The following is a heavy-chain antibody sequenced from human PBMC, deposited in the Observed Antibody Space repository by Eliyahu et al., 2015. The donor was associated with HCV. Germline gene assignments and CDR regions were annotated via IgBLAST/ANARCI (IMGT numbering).Heavy chain of an antibody. V-gene: IGHV4-38-2*01. D-gene: IGHD3-22*01. Sequence: GSIYHSGSTYYNPSLKSRVTISVDTSKNQFSLKLSSVTAADTAVYYCARQDTMIVVVTAFDIWGQGTMVTVSS. J-gene: IGHJ3*02. CDR2: IYHSGST. CDR3: ARQDTMIVVVTAFDI.